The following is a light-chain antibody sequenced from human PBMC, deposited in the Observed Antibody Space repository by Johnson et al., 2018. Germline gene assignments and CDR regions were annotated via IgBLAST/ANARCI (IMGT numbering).Light chain of an antibody. CDR2: EHN. CDR3: GTWDRSLSAGNV. J-gene: IGLJ1*01. V-gene: IGLV1-51*02. CDR1: SSHIGNNY. Sequence: QSVLTQPPSVSAAPGQTVTISCSVISSHIGNNYLAWYQQLPGTAPKLLIYEHNKRPSGLPDRFSGSTARTSAPLGITGLQTGDEAAYDGGTWDRSLSAGNVFGTGTKVTVL.